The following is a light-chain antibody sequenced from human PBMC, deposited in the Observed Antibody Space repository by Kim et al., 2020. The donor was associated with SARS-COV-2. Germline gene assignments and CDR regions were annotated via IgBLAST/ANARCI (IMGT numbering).Light chain of an antibody. V-gene: IGKV1-5*01. CDR2: DAS. J-gene: IGKJ2*01. Sequence: LSAFVGDRVTITCRASQSVNRWLAWYQQRPGKAPNLLIYDASSLKSGVPSRFSGSGSGTEFTLTISSLQPDDFATYYCQQYNSDYTFGQGTKLEI. CDR1: QSVNRW. CDR3: QQYNSDYT.